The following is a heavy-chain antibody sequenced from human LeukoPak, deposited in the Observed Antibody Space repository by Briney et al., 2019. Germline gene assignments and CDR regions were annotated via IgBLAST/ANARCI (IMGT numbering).Heavy chain of an antibody. D-gene: IGHD4-23*01. CDR1: GYRFTSYW. J-gene: IGHJ4*02. Sequence: GESLKISCKGSGYRFTSYWIGWVRQMPGKGLEWMGIIYPGDSDTRYSPSFQGQVTISADRSTSTAYLQWSSLKASDTAMYYCARRMTTVISPFDYWGQGSLVAVSS. V-gene: IGHV5-51*01. CDR2: IYPGDSDT. CDR3: ARRMTTVISPFDY.